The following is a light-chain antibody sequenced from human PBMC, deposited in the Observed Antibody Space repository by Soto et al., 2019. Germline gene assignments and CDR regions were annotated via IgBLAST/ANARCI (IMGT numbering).Light chain of an antibody. CDR3: QQYDSSPPT. J-gene: IGKJ4*01. CDR2: GAS. CDR1: QSINNN. Sequence: EVVLTQSPGTLSLSPGERVTLSCRASQSINNNLAWHQKKPCQAPRLLIDGASRRATGIPDRFSGSGSGTEFTLTISRLEPEDFAVYYCQQYDSSPPTFGGGTKVESK. V-gene: IGKV3-20*01.